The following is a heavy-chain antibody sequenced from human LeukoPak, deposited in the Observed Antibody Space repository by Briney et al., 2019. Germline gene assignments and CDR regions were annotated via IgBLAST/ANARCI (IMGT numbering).Heavy chain of an antibody. Sequence: AESLSLACAVYGGSFSGYYWSWIRQPPGKGLEWLGEINHSGSTNYNPSLKGRVTISVDTSKNQFSLKLSSVTAADTAVYYCATRTYGGNSPFDYWGQGTLVTASS. D-gene: IGHD4-23*01. CDR2: INHSGST. CDR3: ATRTYGGNSPFDY. V-gene: IGHV4-34*01. CDR1: GGSFSGYY. J-gene: IGHJ4*02.